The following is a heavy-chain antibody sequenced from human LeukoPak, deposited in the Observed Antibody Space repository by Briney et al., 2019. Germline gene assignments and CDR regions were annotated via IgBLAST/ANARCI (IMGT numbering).Heavy chain of an antibody. Sequence: GGSLRLSCAVSGFIGIDGYMSWVRQAPGKGLEWLSVIYRGGVTYYADSVKGRFTISRDNSKNTLYLQMNSLRAEDTAVYYCARKYYYDSSGSDAFDIWGQGTMVTVSS. CDR1: GFIGIDGY. CDR2: IYRGGVT. D-gene: IGHD3-22*01. CDR3: ARKYYYDSSGSDAFDI. J-gene: IGHJ3*02. V-gene: IGHV3-53*01.